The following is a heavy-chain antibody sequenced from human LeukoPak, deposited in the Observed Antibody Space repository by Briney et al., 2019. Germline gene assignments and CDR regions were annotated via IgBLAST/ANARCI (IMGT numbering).Heavy chain of an antibody. CDR3: ARSGHCSGADCYAEGIDY. Sequence: GASVTVSCRGFGYNFTDYGISWVRQAPGQRLEWMGWISGYNGNTVYAQMFQGRVTMTTDTSTSTAYMEVTNLRSDDTAMYYCARSGHCSGADCYAEGIDYWGQGTLVTVSS. J-gene: IGHJ4*02. CDR1: GYNFTDYG. V-gene: IGHV1-18*01. D-gene: IGHD2-2*01. CDR2: ISGYNGNT.